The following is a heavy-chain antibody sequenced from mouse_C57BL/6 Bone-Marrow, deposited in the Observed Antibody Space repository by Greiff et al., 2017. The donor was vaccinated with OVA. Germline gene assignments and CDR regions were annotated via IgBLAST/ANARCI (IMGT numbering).Heavy chain of an antibody. Sequence: VQRVESGPGLVQPSQSLSITCTVSGFSLTSSGVHWVRQSPGKGLEWLGVIWRGGSTDYNAAFMSRLSITKDNSKSQVFFKMNSLQADDTAIYYCAKKELLGYAMDYWGQGTSVTVSS. CDR1: GFSLTSSG. CDR3: AKKELLGYAMDY. V-gene: IGHV2-5*01. CDR2: IWRGGST. D-gene: IGHD1-1*01. J-gene: IGHJ4*01.